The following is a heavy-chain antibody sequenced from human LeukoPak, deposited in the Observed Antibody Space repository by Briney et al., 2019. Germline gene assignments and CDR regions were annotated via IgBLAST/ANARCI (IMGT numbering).Heavy chain of an antibody. CDR1: GFTFSSYA. Sequence: GGSLRLSCAASGFTFSSYAMHWVRQALGKGLEWVAIISYDGNNKYYADSVKGRFTISRDNSKNTLYLQMNSLRAEDTAVYYCAREDPYYYDSSGYYDYWGQGTLVTVSS. D-gene: IGHD3-22*01. V-gene: IGHV3-30-3*01. J-gene: IGHJ4*02. CDR3: AREDPYYYDSSGYYDY. CDR2: ISYDGNNK.